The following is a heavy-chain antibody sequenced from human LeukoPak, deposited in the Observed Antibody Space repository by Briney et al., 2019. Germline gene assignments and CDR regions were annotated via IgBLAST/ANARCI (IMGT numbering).Heavy chain of an antibody. CDR3: ARQAYGSGISDFDY. Sequence: SETLSLTCTVSGGSISSSSYYWGWIRQPPGKGLEWIGSIYYSGSTYYNPSLKSRVTISVDTSKNQFSLKLSSVTAADTAVYYCARQAYGSGISDFDYWGQGTLATVSS. D-gene: IGHD3-10*01. CDR2: IYYSGST. CDR1: GGSISSSSYY. J-gene: IGHJ4*02. V-gene: IGHV4-39*01.